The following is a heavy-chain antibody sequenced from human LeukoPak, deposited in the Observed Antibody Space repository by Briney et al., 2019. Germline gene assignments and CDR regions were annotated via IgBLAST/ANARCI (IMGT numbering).Heavy chain of an antibody. D-gene: IGHD3-22*01. V-gene: IGHV4-59*01. CDR2: IYYSGST. Sequence: SETLSLTCTVSGGSISSYYWSWIRQPPGKGLEWIGYIYYSGSTNYNPSLKSRVTISVDTSKNQFSLKLGSVTAADTAVYYCARDYYDSSGYYYGDAFDIWGQGTMVTVSS. J-gene: IGHJ3*02. CDR3: ARDYYDSSGYYYGDAFDI. CDR1: GGSISSYY.